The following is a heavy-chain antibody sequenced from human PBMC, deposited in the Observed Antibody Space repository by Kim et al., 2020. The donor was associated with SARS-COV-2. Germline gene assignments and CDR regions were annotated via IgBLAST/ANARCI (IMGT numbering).Heavy chain of an antibody. D-gene: IGHD1-26*01. CDR1: GFTFSSYS. V-gene: IGHV3-21*01. Sequence: GGSLRLSCAASGFTFSSYSMNWVRQAPGKGLEWVSSISSSSSYIYYADSVKGRFTISRDNAKNSLYLQMNSLRAEDTAVYYCARGGAHTHHYYYYGMDVWGQGTTVTVSS. CDR3: ARGGAHTHHYYYYGMDV. CDR2: ISSSSSYI. J-gene: IGHJ6*02.